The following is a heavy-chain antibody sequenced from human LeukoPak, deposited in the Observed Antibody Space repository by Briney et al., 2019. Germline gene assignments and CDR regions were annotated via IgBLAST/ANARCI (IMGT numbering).Heavy chain of an antibody. Sequence: SXKVSCKASGGTFSSYTISWVRQAPGQGLEWMGRIIPILGIANYAQKFQGRVAITADKSTSTAYMELSSLRSEDTAVYYCTHYSNYRYYFDYWGQGTLVTVSS. V-gene: IGHV1-69*02. CDR2: IIPILGIA. D-gene: IGHD4-11*01. J-gene: IGHJ4*02. CDR3: THYSNYRYYFDY. CDR1: GGTFSSYT.